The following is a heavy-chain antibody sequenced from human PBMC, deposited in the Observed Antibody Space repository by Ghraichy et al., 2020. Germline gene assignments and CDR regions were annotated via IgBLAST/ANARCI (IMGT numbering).Heavy chain of an antibody. CDR3: ARGSRSVRGVIQLDY. CDR1: GGSISSYY. Sequence: SETLSLTCTVSGGSISSYYWSWIRQPAGKGLEWIGRIYTSGSTNYNPSLKSRVTMSVDTSKNQISLKLSSVTAADTAVYYCARGSRSVRGVIQLDYWGQGTLVTVSS. CDR2: IYTSGST. V-gene: IGHV4-4*07. J-gene: IGHJ4*02. D-gene: IGHD3-10*01.